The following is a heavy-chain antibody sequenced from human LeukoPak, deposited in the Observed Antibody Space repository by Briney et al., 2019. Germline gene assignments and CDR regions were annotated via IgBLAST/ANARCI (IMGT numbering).Heavy chain of an antibody. J-gene: IGHJ4*02. CDR1: GGSISSYY. Sequence: SETLSLTCTVSGGSISSYYWSWIRQPAGKGLEWIGRIYTSGSTNYNPSLKSRVTISGDTSKNQFSLRLGSVTAADTAVYYCARASYSYDINGWVPFDYWGQGTLVTVSS. D-gene: IGHD3-22*01. CDR3: ARASYSYDINGWVPFDY. V-gene: IGHV4-4*07. CDR2: IYTSGST.